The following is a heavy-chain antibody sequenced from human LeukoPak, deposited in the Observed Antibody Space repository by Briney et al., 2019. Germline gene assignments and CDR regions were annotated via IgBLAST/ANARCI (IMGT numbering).Heavy chain of an antibody. J-gene: IGHJ4*02. V-gene: IGHV4-59*12. Sequence: SETLSLTCTVSGGSISSYYWSWIRQPPGKGLEWIGYIYYSGSTNYNPSLKSRVTISVDTSKNQFSPKLTSVTAADTAVYYCARNPGSDYPDWWGQGALVTVSS. CDR2: IYYSGST. CDR1: GGSISSYY. D-gene: IGHD4-17*01. CDR3: ARNPGSDYPDW.